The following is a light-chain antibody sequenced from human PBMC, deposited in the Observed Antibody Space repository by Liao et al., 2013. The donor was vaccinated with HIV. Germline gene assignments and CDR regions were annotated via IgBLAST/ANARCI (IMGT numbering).Light chain of an antibody. CDR2: QDS. CDR3: QAWDSSSVV. Sequence: SYEVTQPPSVSVSPGQTASIPCSGDRLGDKYACWYQQKPGQSPVLVIYQDSKRPSGIPERFSASNSGNTATLTITGTQAMDEADYYCQAWDSSSVVFGGGTNLTVL. J-gene: IGLJ2*01. CDR1: RLGDKY. V-gene: IGLV3-1*01.